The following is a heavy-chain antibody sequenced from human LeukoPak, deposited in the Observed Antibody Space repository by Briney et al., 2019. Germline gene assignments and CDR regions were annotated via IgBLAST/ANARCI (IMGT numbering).Heavy chain of an antibody. CDR2: IYYSGST. V-gene: IGHV4-39*01. J-gene: IGHJ4*02. CDR1: GGSISSSSYY. CDR3: ARSPLLRYFDWLLSPHIFDY. D-gene: IGHD3-9*01. Sequence: PSETLSLTCTVSGGSISSSSYYWGWIRQPPGKGLEWIGSIYYSGSTYYNPSLKSRVTMSVDTSKNQFSLKLSSVTAADTAVYYCARSPLLRYFDWLLSPHIFDYWGQGTLVTVSS.